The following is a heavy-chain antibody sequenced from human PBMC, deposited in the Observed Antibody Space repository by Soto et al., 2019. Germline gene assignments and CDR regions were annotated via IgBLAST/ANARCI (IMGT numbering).Heavy chain of an antibody. CDR2: ISSSGSTI. V-gene: IGHV3-11*01. D-gene: IGHD5-18*01. CDR3: AREGDTAMVTSPFLFGY. CDR1: GFTFSDYY. Sequence: GSLRLSCAASGFTFSDYYMSWIRQAPGKGLEWVSYISSSGSTIYYADSVKGRFTISRDNAKNSLYLQMNSLRAEDTAVYYCAREGDTAMVTSPFLFGYWGQGTLVTVSS. J-gene: IGHJ4*02.